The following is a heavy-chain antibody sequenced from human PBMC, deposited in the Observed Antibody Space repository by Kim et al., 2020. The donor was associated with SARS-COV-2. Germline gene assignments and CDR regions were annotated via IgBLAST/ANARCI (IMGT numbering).Heavy chain of an antibody. Sequence: GGSLRLSCAASGFTFSSYAMSWVRQAPGKGLEWVSAISGSGGSTYYADSVKGRFTISRDNSKNTLYLQMNSLRAEDTAVYYCAKDSNYIAVAEDPLDYWGQGTLVTVSS. CDR2: ISGSGGST. D-gene: IGHD6-19*01. V-gene: IGHV3-23*01. CDR1: GFTFSSYA. J-gene: IGHJ4*02. CDR3: AKDSNYIAVAEDPLDY.